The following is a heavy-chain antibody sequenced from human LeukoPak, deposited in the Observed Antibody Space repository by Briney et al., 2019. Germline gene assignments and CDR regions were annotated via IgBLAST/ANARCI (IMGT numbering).Heavy chain of an antibody. CDR3: ARASIFGVVMFDY. J-gene: IGHJ4*02. Sequence: TSETLSLTCTVSGGSISSYYWSWIRQPPGKGLEWIGYIYYSGGTNYNPSLKSRVTISVDTSKNQFSLRLSSVTAADTAVYYCARASIFGVVMFDYWGQGTLVTVSS. CDR2: IYYSGGT. D-gene: IGHD3-3*01. CDR1: GGSISSYY. V-gene: IGHV4-59*01.